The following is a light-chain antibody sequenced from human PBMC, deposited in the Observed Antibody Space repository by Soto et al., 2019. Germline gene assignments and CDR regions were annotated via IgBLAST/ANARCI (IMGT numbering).Light chain of an antibody. CDR3: QQYGSSFWT. J-gene: IGKJ1*01. CDR2: GAS. V-gene: IGKV3-20*01. Sequence: EIVLTQSPGTLSLSPGERATLSCRASQSVSSSYLAWYQQKPGQAPRLLISGASSRATGIPDRFSGSGSGTDFTLTISRLESEDFAVYYCQQYGSSFWTFGQGTKVEIK. CDR1: QSVSSSY.